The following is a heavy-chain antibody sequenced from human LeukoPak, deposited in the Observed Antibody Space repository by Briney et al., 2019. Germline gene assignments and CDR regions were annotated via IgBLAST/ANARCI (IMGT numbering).Heavy chain of an antibody. V-gene: IGHV1-24*01. J-gene: IGHJ3*02. CDR3: ARHRLHRIYYDTTGYYHDACDI. CDR1: GYTLTELS. CDR2: FDPEDGET. Sequence: GASVKVSCKVSGYTLTELSMHWVRQAPGKGLEWMGGFDPEDGETIYAQKLQGRVTMTTDTSTSTAYMELRSLRSDDTAVYFCARHRLHRIYYDTTGYYHDACDIWGQGTMVTVSS. D-gene: IGHD3-22*01.